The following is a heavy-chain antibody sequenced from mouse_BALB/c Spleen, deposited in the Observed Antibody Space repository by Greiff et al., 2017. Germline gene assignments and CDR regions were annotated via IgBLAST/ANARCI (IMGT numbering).Heavy chain of an antibody. V-gene: IGHV3-2*02. Sequence: EVKLEESGPGLVKPSQSLSLTCTVTGYSITSDYAWNWIRQFPGNKLEWMGYISYSGSTSYNPSLKSRISITRDTSKNQFFLQLNSVTTEDTATYYCARGDLDYAMDYWGQGTSVTVSS. CDR2: ISYSGST. CDR1: GYSITSDYA. CDR3: ARGDLDYAMDY. J-gene: IGHJ4*01.